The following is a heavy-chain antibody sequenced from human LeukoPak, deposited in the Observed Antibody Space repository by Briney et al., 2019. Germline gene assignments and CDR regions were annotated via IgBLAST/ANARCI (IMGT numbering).Heavy chain of an antibody. V-gene: IGHV4-34*01. CDR2: INHSGST. D-gene: IGHD1-26*01. CDR3: ARGSKMLGYNWFDP. J-gene: IGHJ5*02. Sequence: PSETLSLTCAVYGGSFSGYYWNWIRQPPGKGLEWIGEINHSGSTNYIPSLKRRVTISVDTSKNQFSLKLSSVTAADTAVYYCARGSKMLGYNWFDPWGQGTLVTVSS. CDR1: GGSFSGYY.